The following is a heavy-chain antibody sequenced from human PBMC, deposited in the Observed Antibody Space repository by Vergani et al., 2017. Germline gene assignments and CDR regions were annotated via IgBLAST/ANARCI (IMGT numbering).Heavy chain of an antibody. Sequence: QVQLQESGPGLVKPSQTLSLTCTVSGGSISSGGYYWSWIRQHPGKGLEWIGYIYYSGSTYYNPSLKSRVTISVDTSKNQFSLKLSSVTAADTAVYYCARGEPDYDILTGYYSYYYYYYMGVWGKGTTVTVSS. V-gene: IGHV4-31*03. CDR2: IYYSGST. J-gene: IGHJ6*03. D-gene: IGHD3-9*01. CDR1: GGSISSGGYY. CDR3: ARGEPDYDILTGYYSYYYYYYMGV.